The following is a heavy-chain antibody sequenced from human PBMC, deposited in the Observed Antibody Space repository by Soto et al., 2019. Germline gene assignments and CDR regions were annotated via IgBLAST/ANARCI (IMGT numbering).Heavy chain of an antibody. Sequence: QVQLVQSGAEVKKPGASVKVSCKASGYTFTGYYMHWVRQAPGQGLEWMGWINPNSGGTNYAQKLQGWVTMTGDTASNVADTGRRRRRCHGTGVYCGAGGMGKVSYFDYWVQGTLVTVSS. D-gene: IGHD3-16*01. CDR2: INPNSGGT. CDR3: AGGMGKVSYFDY. J-gene: IGHJ4*02. V-gene: IGHV1-2*04. CDR1: GYTFTGYY.